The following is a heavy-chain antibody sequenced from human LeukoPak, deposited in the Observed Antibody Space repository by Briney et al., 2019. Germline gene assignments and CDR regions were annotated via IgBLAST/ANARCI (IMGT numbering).Heavy chain of an antibody. CDR1: GFTFSTFA. Sequence: GASLRLSWVASGFTFSTFAMSWVRQAPGKGLEWVSAIRANGGDTYYADSVKGRFTISRDNSKNTLYLQMNSLRAEDTAIYYCAKDRGYWGQGTLVTVSS. CDR2: IRANGGDT. V-gene: IGHV3-23*01. J-gene: IGHJ4*02. CDR3: AKDRGY.